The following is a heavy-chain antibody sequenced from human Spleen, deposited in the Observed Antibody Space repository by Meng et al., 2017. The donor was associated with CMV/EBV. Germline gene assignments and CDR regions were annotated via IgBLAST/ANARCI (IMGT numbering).Heavy chain of an antibody. V-gene: IGHV1-3*01. J-gene: IGHJ5*02. Sequence: KASGYTFTSYAMHWVRQAPGQRLEWMGWINAGNGNTKYSQKFQGRVTITRDTSASTAYMELSSLRSEDTAVYYCARDEQQLVSHWFDPWGQGTLVTVS. CDR3: ARDEQQLVSHWFDP. CDR1: GYTFTSYA. D-gene: IGHD6-13*01. CDR2: INAGNGNT.